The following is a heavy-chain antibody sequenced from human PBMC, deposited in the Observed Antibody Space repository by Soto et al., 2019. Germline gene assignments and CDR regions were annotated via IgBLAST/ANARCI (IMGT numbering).Heavy chain of an antibody. CDR3: ARTRGTHCSGGSCYYFDI. Sequence: AQLSESGGGLVRPGGSLRVSCAASGFGFGSYAMAWIRQAPGKGLEWVSSISGSGLVTYYADSVRGRFAVSRDNSRNTLFLQMKSLRAEDTAVYYCARTRGTHCSGGSCYYFDIWGRGTLVSV. CDR2: ISGSGLVT. J-gene: IGHJ4*02. CDR1: GFGFGSYA. D-gene: IGHD2-15*01. V-gene: IGHV3-23*01.